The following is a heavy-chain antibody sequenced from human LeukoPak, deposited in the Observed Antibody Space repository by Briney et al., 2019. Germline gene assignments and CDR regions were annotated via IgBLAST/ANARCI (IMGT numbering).Heavy chain of an antibody. CDR2: ISTSGNTI. J-gene: IGHJ4*02. D-gene: IGHD3-10*01. CDR1: GFIFSNYD. CDR3: AKVPDYYGSGRYH. Sequence: PGGSLRLSCAASGFIFSNYDMNWLRQAPGKGLEWVSYISTSGNTIYYADSVKGRFTISRDNAKNSLYLQMNSLRAEDTAVYYCAKVPDYYGSGRYHWGRGTLVTVSS. V-gene: IGHV3-48*03.